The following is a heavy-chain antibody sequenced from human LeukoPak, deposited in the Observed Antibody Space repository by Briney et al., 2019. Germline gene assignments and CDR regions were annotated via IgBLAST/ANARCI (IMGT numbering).Heavy chain of an antibody. Sequence: ASVKVSCKASGYTFTSYYMHWVRQAPGQGLEWMGIINPSGGSTSYAQKFQGRVTMIRDTSTSTVYMELSSLGSEDTAVYYCARAGEQWLAENWFDPWGQGTLVTVSS. V-gene: IGHV1-46*01. D-gene: IGHD6-19*01. CDR2: INPSGGST. J-gene: IGHJ5*02. CDR1: GYTFTSYY. CDR3: ARAGEQWLAENWFDP.